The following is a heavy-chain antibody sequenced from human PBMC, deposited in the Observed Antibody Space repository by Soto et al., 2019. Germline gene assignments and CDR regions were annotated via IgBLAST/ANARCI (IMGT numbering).Heavy chain of an antibody. CDR2: IKQDGSEK. CDR1: GFTFTNYW. V-gene: IGHV3-7*01. Sequence: PGGSLRLSCAASGFTFTNYWLSWVRQAPGKGLEWVANIKQDGSEKNYKDSVKGRLTISRDNARNSLSLQMNSLRAEDTALYYCARRATTSAGYLDLWGRGPLVTVSS. D-gene: IGHD1-26*01. CDR3: ARRATTSAGYLDL. J-gene: IGHJ2*01.